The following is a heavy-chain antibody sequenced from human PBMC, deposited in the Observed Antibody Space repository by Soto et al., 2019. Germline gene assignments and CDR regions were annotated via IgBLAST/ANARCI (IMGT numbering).Heavy chain of an antibody. Sequence: ETLSLTCAVYGGSFSGYYWSWIRQPPGKGLEWIGEINHSGSTNYNPSLKSRVTISVDTSKNQFSLELSSVTAADTAVYYCAREGYYDYIWGSYRPRMTTNFIDYWGQGTLVTVS. CDR1: GGSFSGYY. V-gene: IGHV4-34*01. D-gene: IGHD3-16*02. CDR3: AREGYYDYIWGSYRPRMTTNFIDY. CDR2: INHSGST. J-gene: IGHJ4*02.